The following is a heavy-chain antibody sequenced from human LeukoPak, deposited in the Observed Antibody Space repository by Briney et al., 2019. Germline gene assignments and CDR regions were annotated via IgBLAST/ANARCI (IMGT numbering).Heavy chain of an antibody. Sequence: ASVKVSCKASGYTFTGYYMHWVRQAPGQGLEWMGWINPNSGGTNYAQKFQGRVTMTRDTSISTAYMELSRLRSDDTAVYYCALPAEYQLLSAFDYWGQGTLVTVSS. J-gene: IGHJ4*02. V-gene: IGHV1-2*02. CDR2: INPNSGGT. D-gene: IGHD2-2*01. CDR3: ALPAEYQLLSAFDY. CDR1: GYTFTGYY.